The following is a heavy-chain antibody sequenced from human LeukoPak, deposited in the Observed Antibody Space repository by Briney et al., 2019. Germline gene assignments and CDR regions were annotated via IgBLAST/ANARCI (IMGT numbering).Heavy chain of an antibody. CDR3: ARAQEGSSRWFVP. CDR1: GGSISSYY. Sequence: PSETLSLTCTVSGGSISSYYWSWIRQSPGKGLECIGYIHYTGSTNYNPSLKSRVTISVDTSKNQFSLKLSSVTAADTAVYYCARAQEGSSRWFVPWGQGPLVTVSS. D-gene: IGHD6-6*01. J-gene: IGHJ5*02. V-gene: IGHV4-59*01. CDR2: IHYTGST.